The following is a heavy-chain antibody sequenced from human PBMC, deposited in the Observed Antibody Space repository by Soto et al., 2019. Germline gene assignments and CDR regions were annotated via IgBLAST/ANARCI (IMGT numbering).Heavy chain of an antibody. J-gene: IGHJ4*02. V-gene: IGHV3-33*01. Sequence: GGSLRLSCAASGFTFSSYGMHWVRQAPGKGLEWVAVIWYDGSNKYYADSVKGRFTISRDNSKNSLYLQMNSLRAEDTAVYYCASNPSMVVAATGGYWGQGTLVTVSS. CDR2: IWYDGSNK. CDR1: GFTFSSYG. D-gene: IGHD2-15*01. CDR3: ASNPSMVVAATGGY.